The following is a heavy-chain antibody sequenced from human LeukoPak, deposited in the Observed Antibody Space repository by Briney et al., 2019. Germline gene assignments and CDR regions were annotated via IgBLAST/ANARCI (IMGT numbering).Heavy chain of an antibody. D-gene: IGHD3-10*01. CDR3: ARGFTMVRGPYGWFHP. J-gene: IGHJ5*02. CDR2: IYTSGST. CDR1: GDSINNYY. Sequence: SETLSLTCTVSGDSINNYYWSWIRQAAGKGLEWIGRIYTSGSTNYNPSLKSRVTVSVDTSKNQLSLKLSSVTVADTAVYYCARGFTMVRGPYGWFHPWGQGAQVTVSS. V-gene: IGHV4-4*07.